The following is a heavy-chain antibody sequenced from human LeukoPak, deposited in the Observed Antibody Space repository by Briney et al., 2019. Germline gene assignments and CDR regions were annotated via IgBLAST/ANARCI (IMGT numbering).Heavy chain of an antibody. V-gene: IGHV4-31*03. CDR1: GGSISSGGYY. Sequence: SQTLSLTCTVSGGSISSGGYYWSWIRQHPGKGLEWIGYIYYSGSTYYNPSLKSRVTISVDTSKNQFSLKLSSVTAADTAVYYCARVRGGADYYFDYWGQGTLVTVSP. J-gene: IGHJ4*02. D-gene: IGHD2-15*01. CDR2: IYYSGST. CDR3: ARVRGGADYYFDY.